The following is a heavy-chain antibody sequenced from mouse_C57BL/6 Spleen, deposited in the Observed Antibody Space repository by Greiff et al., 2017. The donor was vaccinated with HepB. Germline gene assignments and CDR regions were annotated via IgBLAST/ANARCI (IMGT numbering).Heavy chain of an antibody. V-gene: IGHV1-15*01. CDR3: TRSVMVTSDAMDY. CDR1: GYTFTDYE. D-gene: IGHD2-3*01. J-gene: IGHJ4*01. CDR2: IDPETGGT. Sequence: VQLQQSGAELVRPGASVTLSCKASGYTFTDYEMHWVKQTPVHGLEWIGAIDPETGGTAYNQKFKGKAILTADKSSSTAYMELRSLTSEDSAVYYCTRSVMVTSDAMDYWGQGTSVTVSS.